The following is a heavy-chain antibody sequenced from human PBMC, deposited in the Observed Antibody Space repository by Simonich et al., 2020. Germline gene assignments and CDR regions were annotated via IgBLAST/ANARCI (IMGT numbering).Heavy chain of an antibody. V-gene: IGHV3-7*02. CDR3: ARFRGRYFDWLFDY. CDR1: GFPFSSYW. D-gene: IGHD3-9*01. Sequence: EVQLVESGGGLVQPGGSLRLSCAASGFPFSSYWMSWVRQAQGKGLEWVAKIKQDGSEKYDVDSVKGRFTISRDNAKNSLYLQMNSLRAEDTAVYYCARFRGRYFDWLFDYWGQGTLVTVSS. J-gene: IGHJ4*02. CDR2: IKQDGSEK.